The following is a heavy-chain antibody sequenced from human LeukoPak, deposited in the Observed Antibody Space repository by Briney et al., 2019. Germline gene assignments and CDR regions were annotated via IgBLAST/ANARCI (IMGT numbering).Heavy chain of an antibody. D-gene: IGHD6-13*01. CDR2: IQYDGSNK. J-gene: IGHJ4*02. CDR3: ARAAAGTLFDY. CDR1: EFTFSNYG. Sequence: GGSLRLSCAASEFTFSNYGMHWVRQAPGKGLEWVAFIQYDGSNKYYGNSVKGRFTISRDTSKNTLYLQMNSLRAEDTAVYYCARAAAGTLFDYWGQGTLVTVSS. V-gene: IGHV3-30*02.